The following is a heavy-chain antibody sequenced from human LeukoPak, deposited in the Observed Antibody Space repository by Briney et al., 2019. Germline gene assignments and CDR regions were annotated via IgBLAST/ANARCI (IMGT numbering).Heavy chain of an antibody. CDR2: INHSGST. J-gene: IGHJ4*02. V-gene: IGHV4-34*01. CDR3: ARTGGFWSGYQGVFDY. Sequence: MPSETLSLTCAVYGGSFSGYYWSWIRQPPGKGLEWIGEINHSGSTNYNPSLKSRVTISVDTSKNQFSLKLSSVTAADTAVYYCARTGGFWSGYQGVFDYWGQGTLVTVSS. D-gene: IGHD3-3*01. CDR1: GGSFSGYY.